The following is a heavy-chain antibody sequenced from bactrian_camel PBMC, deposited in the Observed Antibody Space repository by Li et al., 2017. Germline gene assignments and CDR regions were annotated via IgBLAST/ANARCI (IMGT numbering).Heavy chain of an antibody. V-gene: IGHV3S31*01. CDR2: INSGGGYT. Sequence: QLVESGGGSVQAGGSLRLSCAASGFTFSNNGMNWVRQTPGKGLEWVSGINSGGGYTLYADSVRGRFTISRDNAKNTLYLQMNSLKPEDTAVYYCATGLVPYCSGAYCYTQYKYWGQGTQVTVS. CDR1: GFTFSNNG. D-gene: IGHD2*01. J-gene: IGHJ4*01. CDR3: ATGLVPYCSGAYCYTQYKY.